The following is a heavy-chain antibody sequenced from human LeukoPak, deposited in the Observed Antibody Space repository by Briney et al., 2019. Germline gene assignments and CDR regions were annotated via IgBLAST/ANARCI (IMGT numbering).Heavy chain of an antibody. CDR3: ARTSGVGYYGSGSFDY. J-gene: IGHJ4*02. D-gene: IGHD3-10*01. Sequence: PSDTLSLTCTASGGSINSFYWSWIRQPAGKGLEWIGRIYSSGRTNYNPSLTGRVTLSVDASKSQFSLKLTSVTAADTAVYYCARTSGVGYYGSGSFDYWGQGTLVTVSS. CDR1: GGSINSFY. V-gene: IGHV4-4*07. CDR2: IYSSGRT.